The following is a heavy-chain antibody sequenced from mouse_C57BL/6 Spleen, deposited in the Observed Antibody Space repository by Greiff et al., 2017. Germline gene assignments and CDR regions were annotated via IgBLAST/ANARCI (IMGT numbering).Heavy chain of an antibody. D-gene: IGHD1-1*01. Sequence: EVQLQQSGAELVRPGASVKLSCTASGFNIKAYYMHWVKQRPEQGLEWIGRIDPEDGDTASAPKFQGKATMTADTSSNTAYLQLSSLTSEDTAVYYCTTWGLLRDYYAMDYWGQGTSVTVSS. CDR2: IDPEDGDT. V-gene: IGHV14-1*01. CDR1: GFNIKAYY. CDR3: TTWGLLRDYYAMDY. J-gene: IGHJ4*01.